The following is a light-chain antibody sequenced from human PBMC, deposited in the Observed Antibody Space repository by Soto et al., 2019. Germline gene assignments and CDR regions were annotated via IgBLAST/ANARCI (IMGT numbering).Light chain of an antibody. CDR3: SSYTSSNTYV. Sequence: QSALTQPPSVSGSPGQSVTISCTGTSSDVGSYNRVSWYQQPPGTAPKLMIYDVSNRPSGVPDRFSGSKSGNTASQTISGLQAEDEADYYCSSYTSSNTYVFGTGTKVTVL. CDR1: SSDVGSYNR. V-gene: IGLV2-18*02. CDR2: DVS. J-gene: IGLJ1*01.